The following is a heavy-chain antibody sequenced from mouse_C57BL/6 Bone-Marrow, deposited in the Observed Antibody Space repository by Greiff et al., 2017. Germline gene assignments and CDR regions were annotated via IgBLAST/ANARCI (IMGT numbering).Heavy chain of an antibody. CDR2: INPYNGDT. Sequence: VQLQQSGPELVKPGDSVKISCKASGYSFTGYFMNWVMQSHGKSLEWIGRINPYNGDTFYNQKFKGKATLTVDKSSSTAHMELRSLTSEDSAVYYCASSYYGSSYPHWYFDVWGTGTTVTVSS. CDR1: GYSFTGYF. J-gene: IGHJ1*03. D-gene: IGHD1-1*01. CDR3: ASSYYGSSYPHWYFDV. V-gene: IGHV1-20*01.